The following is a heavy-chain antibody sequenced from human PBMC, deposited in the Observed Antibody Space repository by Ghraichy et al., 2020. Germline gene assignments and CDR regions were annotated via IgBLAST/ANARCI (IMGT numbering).Heavy chain of an antibody. V-gene: IGHV4-59*01. J-gene: IGHJ5*02. D-gene: IGHD2-2*01. Sequence: ESLNISCTVSGGSISSYYWSWIRQPPGKGLEWIGYIYYSGSTNYNPSLKSRVTISVDTSKNQFSLKLSSVTAADTAVYYCAASYQLLFRGTPGPFDPWGQGTLVTVSS. CDR3: AASYQLLFRGTPGPFDP. CDR1: GGSISSYY. CDR2: IYYSGST.